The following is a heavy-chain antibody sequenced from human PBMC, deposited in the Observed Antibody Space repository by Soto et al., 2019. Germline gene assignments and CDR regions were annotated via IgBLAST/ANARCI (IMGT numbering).Heavy chain of an antibody. J-gene: IGHJ6*02. CDR2: INYSGST. V-gene: IGHV4-34*01. Sequence: SETLSLTCAVSGGSFSGYYWGWVRQPPGKGLEWVGEINYSGSTNYNPSLKRRVAISVDTSKNQVSLKVTSVTAADTAMYYCARRNYFYALDVWGQGTTVTVSS. CDR3: ARRNYFYALDV. CDR1: GGSFSGYY.